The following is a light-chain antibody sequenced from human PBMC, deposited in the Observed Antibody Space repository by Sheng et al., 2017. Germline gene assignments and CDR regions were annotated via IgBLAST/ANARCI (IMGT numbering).Light chain of an antibody. CDR2: DVT. J-gene: IGLJ2*01. Sequence: QSVLTQPASVSGAPGQSITISCTGTSSDVGAYNYVSWYQQHPGKAPKVVIYDVTNRPSGVSNRFSGSKSGNTASLTISGLQAEDEADYYCTSYKNYNTLVFGGGTKLTVL. V-gene: IGLV2-14*03. CDR1: SSDVGAYNY. CDR3: TSYKNYNTLV.